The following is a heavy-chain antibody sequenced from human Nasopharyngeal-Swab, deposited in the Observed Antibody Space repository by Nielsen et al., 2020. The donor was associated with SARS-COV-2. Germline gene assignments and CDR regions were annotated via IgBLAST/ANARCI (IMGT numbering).Heavy chain of an antibody. V-gene: IGHV3-21*01. J-gene: IGHJ4*02. CDR3: ARSEQYFYDSSGYPNYYFDY. CDR1: GFTFSSYS. D-gene: IGHD3-22*01. CDR2: ISSTSGYI. Sequence: ESLKISCAASGFTFSSYSMNWVRQAPGKGLEWVSSISSTSGYIYYADSVKGRFTISRDNAKNSLYLQMNSLRAEDTAVYYCARSEQYFYDSSGYPNYYFDYWGQGTLVTVSS.